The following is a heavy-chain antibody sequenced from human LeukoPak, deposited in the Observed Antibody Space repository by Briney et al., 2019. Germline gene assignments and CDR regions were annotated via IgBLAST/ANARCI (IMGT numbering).Heavy chain of an antibody. CDR2: ISYDGSNK. J-gene: IGHJ4*02. D-gene: IGHD2-2*02. CDR3: ARVGIVVVPAAIGAFFDY. V-gene: IGHV3-30*03. Sequence: GGSLRLSCAASGFTFSSYGMHWVRQAPGKGLEWVAVISYDGSNKYYADSVKGRFTISRDSSKNTLYLQMNSLRAEDTAVYYCARVGIVVVPAAIGAFFDYWGQGTLVTVSS. CDR1: GFTFSSYG.